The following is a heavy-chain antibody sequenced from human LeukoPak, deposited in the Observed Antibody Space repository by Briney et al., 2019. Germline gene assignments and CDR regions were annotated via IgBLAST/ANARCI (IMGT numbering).Heavy chain of an antibody. CDR1: GFTFTSYA. J-gene: IGHJ3*02. Sequence: GGSLRLSCAASGFTFTSYAMHWVRQAPGQRLEWMGWINAGNGNTKYSQEFQGRVTITRDTSASTAYMELSSLRSEDMAVYYCARGAYSSGLWSDDAFDIWGQGTMVTVSS. V-gene: IGHV1-3*03. D-gene: IGHD6-19*01. CDR3: ARGAYSSGLWSDDAFDI. CDR2: INAGNGNT.